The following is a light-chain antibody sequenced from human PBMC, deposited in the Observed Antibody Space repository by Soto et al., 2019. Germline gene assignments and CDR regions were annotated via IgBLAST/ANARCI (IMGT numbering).Light chain of an antibody. Sequence: QTVVTQPPSVSGAPGQRVTISCTGSSSNIGAGYDVHWYQQLPGTAPKLLIYGNSNRPSGVPDRFSGSKSDTTASLAITGLQAEDEADYYCQSYDSSLSVVVFGGGTKLTVL. J-gene: IGLJ2*01. V-gene: IGLV1-40*01. CDR2: GNS. CDR3: QSYDSSLSVVV. CDR1: SSNIGAGYD.